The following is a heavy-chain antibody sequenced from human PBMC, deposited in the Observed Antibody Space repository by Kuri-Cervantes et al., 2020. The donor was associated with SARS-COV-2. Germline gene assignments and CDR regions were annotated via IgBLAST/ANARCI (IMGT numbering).Heavy chain of an antibody. J-gene: IGHJ4*02. CDR1: GFTFSRYG. CDR2: IRHDGSNK. D-gene: IGHD3-3*01. Sequence: GGSLRLSCAASGFTFSRYGMHWVRQAPGKGLEWVAFIRHDGSNKYYADSVKGRFTISRDNAKNSLYLQMNSLRAEDTAVYYCARDARITIFGVVIIEQVFDYWGQGTLVTVSS. V-gene: IGHV3-30*02. CDR3: ARDARITIFGVVIIEQVFDY.